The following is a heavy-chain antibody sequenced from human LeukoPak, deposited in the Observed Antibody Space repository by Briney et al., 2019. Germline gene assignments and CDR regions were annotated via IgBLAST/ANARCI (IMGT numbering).Heavy chain of an antibody. CDR2: ISSSGSTI. Sequence: GGSLRLSCAASGFTFSDYYMSWIRQAPGKGLEWVSYISSSGSTIYYADSVKGRFTISRDNAKNSLYLQMNSLRAEDTAVYYCARDLSVRGVIIRASDYWGQGTLVTVSS. D-gene: IGHD3-10*01. CDR1: GFTFSDYY. CDR3: ARDLSVRGVIIRASDY. V-gene: IGHV3-11*04. J-gene: IGHJ4*02.